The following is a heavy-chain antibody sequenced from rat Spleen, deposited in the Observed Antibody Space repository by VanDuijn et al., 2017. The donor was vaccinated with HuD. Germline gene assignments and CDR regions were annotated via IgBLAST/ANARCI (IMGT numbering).Heavy chain of an antibody. CDR3: ARPTEGIAWFAY. V-gene: IGHV5-29*01. CDR1: GFTFNNYG. J-gene: IGHJ3*01. D-gene: IGHD1-11*01. CDR2: IGYDGIST. Sequence: EVQLVESGGGLVQPGRSLKLSCAASGFTFNNYGMAWVRQAPTKGLEWVATIGYDGISTYYRDSVKGRFTISRDIAKSILFLEMDSLRSEDTATYYCARPTEGIAWFAYWGQGTLVTVSS.